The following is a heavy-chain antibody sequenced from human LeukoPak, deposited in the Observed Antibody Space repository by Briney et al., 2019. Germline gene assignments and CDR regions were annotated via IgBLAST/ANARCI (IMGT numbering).Heavy chain of an antibody. Sequence: GASVKVSCKASGYTFTSYDINWVRQAPGQGLEWMGWINPNSGGTNYAQKFQGRVTMTRDTSISTAYMELSRLRSDDTAVYYCARGDYDYVWGSYRDDYWGQGTLVTVSS. D-gene: IGHD3-16*02. CDR2: INPNSGGT. CDR1: GYTFTSYD. J-gene: IGHJ4*02. CDR3: ARGDYDYVWGSYRDDY. V-gene: IGHV1-2*02.